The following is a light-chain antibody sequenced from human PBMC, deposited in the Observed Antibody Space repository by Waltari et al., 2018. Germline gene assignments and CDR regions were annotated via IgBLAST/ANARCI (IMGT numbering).Light chain of an antibody. CDR2: LGS. J-gene: IGKJ5*01. CDR1: QSLQYSNGYNY. Sequence: DIVMTQSPLSLPVTPGEPASISCRSSQSLQYSNGYNYLDWYQQKPGQSPQVLIYLGSNRASGVPDRFSGSGSGTDFTLKISRVEAEDVGVYYCMQALQTPITFGQGTRLEIK. CDR3: MQALQTPIT. V-gene: IGKV2-28*01.